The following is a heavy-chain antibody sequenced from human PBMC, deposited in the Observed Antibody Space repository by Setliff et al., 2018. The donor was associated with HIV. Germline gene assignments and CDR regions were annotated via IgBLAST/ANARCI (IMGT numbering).Heavy chain of an antibody. D-gene: IGHD3-10*01. Sequence: GESLKISCKGFAYGLTSYWIGWVLQMPGKCLEWMGIINPGDSDTRYSPSFQGQVTFSVDKSISTAYLHWSSLKVSDTAMYYCTTHGGSTWLHSWGQGTLVTVSS. CDR3: TTHGGSTWLHS. CDR2: INPGDSDT. J-gene: IGHJ5*01. CDR1: AYGLTSYW. V-gene: IGHV5-51*01.